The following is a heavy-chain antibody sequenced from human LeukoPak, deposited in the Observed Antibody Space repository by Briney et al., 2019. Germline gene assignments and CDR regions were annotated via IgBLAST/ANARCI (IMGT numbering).Heavy chain of an antibody. Sequence: KAGGSLRLSCAASGFTFSSYSMNWVRQAPGKGLEWVSSISSSSSYIYYADSVKGRFTISRDNAKNSLYLQMNSLRAEDTAVYYCARGGSGSYYNLYYYYYMDVWGKGTTVTISS. CDR1: GFTFSSYS. CDR2: ISSSSSYI. D-gene: IGHD3-10*01. J-gene: IGHJ6*03. CDR3: ARGGSGSYYNLYYYYYMDV. V-gene: IGHV3-21*03.